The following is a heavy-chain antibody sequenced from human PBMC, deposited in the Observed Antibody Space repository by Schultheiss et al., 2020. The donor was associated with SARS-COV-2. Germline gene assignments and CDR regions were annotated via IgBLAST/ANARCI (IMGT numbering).Heavy chain of an antibody. V-gene: IGHV3-49*03. J-gene: IGHJ4*02. CDR3: ATDRVVVAAASDY. CDR1: GFTFGDYA. CDR2: IRSKAYGGTT. D-gene: IGHD2-2*01. Sequence: GGSLRLSCTASGFTFGDYAMSWFRQAPGKGLEWVGFIRSKAYGGTTEYAASVKGRFTISRDDSKSIAYLQMNSLKTEDTAVYYCATDRVVVAAASDYWGQGTLVTVSS.